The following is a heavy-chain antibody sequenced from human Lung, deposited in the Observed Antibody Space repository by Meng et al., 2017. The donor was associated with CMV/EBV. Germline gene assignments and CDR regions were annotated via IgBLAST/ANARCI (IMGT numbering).Heavy chain of an antibody. CDR3: ARDVMGWFDP. CDR1: GFSFSSYW. V-gene: IGHV3-74*01. D-gene: IGHD2-8*01. CDR2: INSGGTTT. Sequence: DVQLGESGGGLVQPGESLRLSCVASGFSFSSYWMHWVRQSPGKGLVWVARINSGGTTTTYADSVKGRFTISRDNAKNTLYLQMNSLRGEDTAVYYCARDVMGWFDPWGQGALVTVSS. J-gene: IGHJ5*02.